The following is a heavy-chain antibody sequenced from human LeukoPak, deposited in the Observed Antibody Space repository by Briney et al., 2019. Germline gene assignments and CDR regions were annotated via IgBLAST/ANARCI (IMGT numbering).Heavy chain of an antibody. V-gene: IGHV4-59*08. D-gene: IGHD3-10*01. CDR1: GGSISSYY. CDR3: ARGDYYGSGSPLDY. CDR2: IYYSGSN. J-gene: IGHJ4*02. Sequence: SETLSLTCTVSGGSISSYYWSWIRQAPGKGLEWIGYIYYSGSNNYNPSLKSRVTISVDTSKNQFSLKLSSVTAADTAVYYCARGDYYGSGSPLDYWGQGTLVTVSS.